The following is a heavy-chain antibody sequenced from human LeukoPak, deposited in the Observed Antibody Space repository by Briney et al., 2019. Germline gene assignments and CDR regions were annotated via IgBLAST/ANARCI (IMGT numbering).Heavy chain of an antibody. CDR2: INSDGSST. CDR3: ARDASSGWYAYYYYYMDV. V-gene: IGHV3-74*01. J-gene: IGHJ6*03. Sequence: PGGSLRLSCAASGLTFSSYWMHWVRQAPGKGLVWVSRINSDGSSTSYADSVKGRFTISRDNAKNTLYLQMNSLRAEDTAVYYCARDASSGWYAYYYYYMDVWGKGTTVTVSS. CDR1: GLTFSSYW. D-gene: IGHD6-19*01.